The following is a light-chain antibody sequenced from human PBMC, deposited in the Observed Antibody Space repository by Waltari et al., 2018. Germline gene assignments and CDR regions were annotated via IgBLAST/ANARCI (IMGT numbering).Light chain of an antibody. J-gene: IGKJ4*01. Sequence: EIVLTQSPGTLSLSPGERATLSCRASQAVSTTSLNWYQQKPGQAPRLLLYGASSRATGIPDRCSGSGSGTDFTLTISRLEPEDFAVYYCQQYDSIVLTFGGGTRVEI. CDR1: QAVSTTS. CDR2: GAS. V-gene: IGKV3-20*01. CDR3: QQYDSIVLT.